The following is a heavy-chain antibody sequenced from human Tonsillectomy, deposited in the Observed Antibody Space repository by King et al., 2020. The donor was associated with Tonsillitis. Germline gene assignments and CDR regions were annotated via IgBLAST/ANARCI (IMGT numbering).Heavy chain of an antibody. J-gene: IGHJ5*02. CDR1: GFTFSNFY. CDR3: ARIRAWPNSFDP. V-gene: IGHV3-11*01. CDR2: ISPGVTQ. Sequence: VQLVESGGGLVKPGGSLRLSCAASGFTFSNFYMAWVHQAPGKGLERGSHISPGVTQYYTDSVEGRFIISRDNAKSSVFLQLSSLRAEDSAVYFCARIRAWPNSFDPWGQGTLVTVSS.